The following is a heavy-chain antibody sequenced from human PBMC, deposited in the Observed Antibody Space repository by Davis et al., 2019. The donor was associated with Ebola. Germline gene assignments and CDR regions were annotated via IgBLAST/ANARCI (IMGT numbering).Heavy chain of an antibody. CDR3: AKAGYQLLDFDY. D-gene: IGHD2-2*01. CDR1: GFTFSSYA. Sequence: PGGSLRLSCASSGFTFSSYAMTWVRQAPGKGLEWVSVISGSGGSTYYPDSVKGRFTISRDNSRNTLYLRMNSLRAEDTALYYCAKAGYQLLDFDYWGQGTLVIVSS. CDR2: ISGSGGST. V-gene: IGHV3-23*01. J-gene: IGHJ4*02.